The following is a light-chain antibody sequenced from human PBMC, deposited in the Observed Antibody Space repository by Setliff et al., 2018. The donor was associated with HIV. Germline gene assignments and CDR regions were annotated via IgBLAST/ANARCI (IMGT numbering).Light chain of an antibody. V-gene: IGKV3-20*01. J-gene: IGKJ1*01. Sequence: EIVLTQSPGTLSLSPGERATLSCRASQSVGTYLAWYQQKPGQAPRLLIYGALGRATGIPDRFSGSGSGTDFALTISRLEAEDFAVYYCQQYGSLWTFGQGTKVDIK. CDR2: GAL. CDR1: QSVGTY. CDR3: QQYGSLWT.